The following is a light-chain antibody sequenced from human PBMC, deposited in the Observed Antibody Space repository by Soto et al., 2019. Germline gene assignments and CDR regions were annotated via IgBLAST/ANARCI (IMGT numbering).Light chain of an antibody. V-gene: IGLV2-14*01. CDR2: DVS. J-gene: IGLJ1*01. CDR3: SSYTRSGVYV. Sequence: QSVLTQPASVSGSPGQSITISCTGTSRDVGGYNAVSWYQQHPGRAPKLMIYDVSNRPSGISNRFSGSKSGSTASLTISGLQAEDDADYYCSSYTRSGVYVFGAGTKVTVL. CDR1: SRDVGGYNA.